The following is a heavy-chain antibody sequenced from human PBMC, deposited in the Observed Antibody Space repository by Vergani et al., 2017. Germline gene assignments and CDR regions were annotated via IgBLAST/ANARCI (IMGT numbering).Heavy chain of an antibody. CDR3: ARYLPGYYDSSGYYYDY. CDR2: ISTSSSYI. Sequence: EVQLVESGGGLVKPGGSLRLSCAASGFTFSSYSMNWVRQAPGKGLEWVSSISTSSSYIYYADSVKGRFTISRDNAKNSLYLQMNSLRAEDTAVYYCARYLPGYYDSSGYYYDYWGQGTLVTVSS. D-gene: IGHD3-22*01. CDR1: GFTFSSYS. V-gene: IGHV3-21*01. J-gene: IGHJ4*02.